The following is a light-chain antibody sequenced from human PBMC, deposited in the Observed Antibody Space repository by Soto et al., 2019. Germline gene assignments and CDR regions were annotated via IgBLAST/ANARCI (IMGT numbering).Light chain of an antibody. J-gene: IGKJ5*01. CDR3: HQRQYWPPIT. Sequence: VVLTQSPATLSLSPGERATLSCRTSLSVSVYLDWYQQTPGQAPRLLISDASNRATGIPARFSGSGSGTDFTLTISSLEPEDFAVYYCHQRQYWPPITFGQGTRLEI. V-gene: IGKV3-11*01. CDR1: LSVSVY. CDR2: DAS.